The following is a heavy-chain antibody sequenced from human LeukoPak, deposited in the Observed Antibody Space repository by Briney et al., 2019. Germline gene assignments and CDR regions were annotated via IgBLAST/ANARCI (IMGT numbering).Heavy chain of an antibody. CDR2: IWYDGSNK. J-gene: IGHJ4*02. V-gene: IGHV3-33*01. Sequence: GGSLRLSCAASGFTFSRHGMHWVRQAPGKGLEGVAVIWYDGSNKYYADAVKGPFTISRDNAKTMLYLQMTTLRAEATAVYYCARDIVSYYIDYWGQGTLVTVSS. CDR3: ARDIVSYYIDY. D-gene: IGHD2-2*02. CDR1: GFTFSRHG.